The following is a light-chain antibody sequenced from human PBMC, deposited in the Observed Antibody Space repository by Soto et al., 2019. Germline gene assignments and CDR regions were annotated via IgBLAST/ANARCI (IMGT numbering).Light chain of an antibody. CDR2: AAS. Sequence: EVVMTQSPATLSVSAGERVTLSCRASQSVGSDLAWYQQKPGQAPSLLIFAASTRATDIPARFSGSGSGTEFTLTISSLQSEDFAVYYCQQYNNWPGTFGQGTKVEI. J-gene: IGKJ1*01. V-gene: IGKV3-15*01. CDR1: QSVGSD. CDR3: QQYNNWPGT.